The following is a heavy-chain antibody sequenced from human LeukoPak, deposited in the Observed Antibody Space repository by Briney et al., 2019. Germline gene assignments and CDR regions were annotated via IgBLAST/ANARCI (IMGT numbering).Heavy chain of an antibody. Sequence: GGSLRLSCAASGFTFRSYALSWVRQAPGKGLEWVSAISGSGGDTYYADSVKGRFTISRDNSKNRLYLQMNSLRAEDAAVYYCEKDPVAGSSWYVRGYFDYWGQGTLVTVSS. CDR2: ISGSGGDT. CDR1: GFTFRSYA. CDR3: EKDPVAGSSWYVRGYFDY. D-gene: IGHD6-13*01. J-gene: IGHJ4*02. V-gene: IGHV3-23*01.